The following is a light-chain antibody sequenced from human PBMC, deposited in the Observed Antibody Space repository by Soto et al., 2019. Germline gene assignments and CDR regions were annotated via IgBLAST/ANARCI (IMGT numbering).Light chain of an antibody. Sequence: IVLTQSPDTLSLSPGERATLTCRASQSVSSNYLAWYQQKLGQAPRLLIYDASRRATGIPDRFSGSGSGPYSPLTISRLAPDDSVVYYCQHYASPPTFGQGTKVEIK. J-gene: IGKJ1*01. CDR2: DAS. CDR1: QSVSSNY. V-gene: IGKV3-20*01. CDR3: QHYASPPT.